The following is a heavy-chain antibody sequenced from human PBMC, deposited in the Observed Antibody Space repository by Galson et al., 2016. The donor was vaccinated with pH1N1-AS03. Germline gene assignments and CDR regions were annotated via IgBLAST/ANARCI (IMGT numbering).Heavy chain of an antibody. Sequence: LSLTCTVSGDAIGSYYWSWIRQPAGKGLQWIGRVYTSGSTNYNPSLKSRVTMSVDISKNQFSLKLNSVTAADTTVYYCAGLVGGSLDYWGQGILVTVSS. D-gene: IGHD1-26*01. CDR3: AGLVGGSLDY. CDR2: VYTSGST. CDR1: GDAIGSYY. J-gene: IGHJ4*02. V-gene: IGHV4-4*07.